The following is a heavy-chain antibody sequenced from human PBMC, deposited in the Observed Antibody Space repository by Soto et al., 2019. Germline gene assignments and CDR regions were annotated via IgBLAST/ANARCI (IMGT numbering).Heavy chain of an antibody. CDR1: GGTFSNYA. CDR3: AHFSVGGPARSGAFDI. Sequence: QVQLVRSGAEVKKPGSSVKVSCKASGGTFSNYAINWVRQAPGQGLEWMGGIIPMFGTANYAQNYQARVTITADESTSTAHMELSSLRSEDTAVYFCAHFSVGGPARSGAFDIWGQGTMVTVSS. D-gene: IGHD2-2*01. CDR2: IIPMFGTA. J-gene: IGHJ3*02. V-gene: IGHV1-69*01.